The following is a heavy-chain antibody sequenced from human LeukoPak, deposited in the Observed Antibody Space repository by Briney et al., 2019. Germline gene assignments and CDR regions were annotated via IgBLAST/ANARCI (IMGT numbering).Heavy chain of an antibody. V-gene: IGHV3-11*01. D-gene: IGHD2-8*01. Sequence: PGGSLRLSCVASGITFSDYYMNWIRQAPGKGLEWVSYINGSGSTKYYAGSVRGRFTISRDNAKNSLYLQTNSLRAEDTAVYYCARGGYCSNVVCYTSRSLDYWGQGTLVTVSS. CDR3: ARGGYCSNVVCYTSRSLDY. CDR2: INGSGSTK. CDR1: GITFSDYY. J-gene: IGHJ4*02.